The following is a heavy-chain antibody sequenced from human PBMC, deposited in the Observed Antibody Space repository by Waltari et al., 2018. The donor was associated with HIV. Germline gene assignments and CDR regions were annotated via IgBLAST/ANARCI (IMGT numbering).Heavy chain of an antibody. CDR3: ARVPQGRLGELSTYYFDY. D-gene: IGHD3-16*01. J-gene: IGHJ4*02. Sequence: QVQLVQSGAVVKKPGASVKVSCKTSGYTFSDNYIHWMRQPPGKGQEVMGWSNPNRGGTIYAQRFQDSVTLTRDTHISTVFMDLSRLASDDTAVYYCARVPQGRLGELSTYYFDYWGQGSLVIVSS. CDR1: GYTFSDNY. CDR2: SNPNRGGT. V-gene: IGHV1-2*02.